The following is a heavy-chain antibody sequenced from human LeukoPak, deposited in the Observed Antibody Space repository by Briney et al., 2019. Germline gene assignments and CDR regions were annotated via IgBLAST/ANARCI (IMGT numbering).Heavy chain of an antibody. CDR3: ARAVAAPAPTH. CDR1: GGSFSGYY. V-gene: IGHV4-59*01. CDR2: IYYSGST. J-gene: IGHJ4*02. D-gene: IGHD2-2*01. Sequence: PSETLSLTCAVYGGSFSGYYWSWIRQPPGKGLEWIGYIYYSGSTNYNPSLKSRVTISVDTSKNQFSLKLSSVTAADTAVYYCARAVAAPAPTHWGQGTLVTVSS.